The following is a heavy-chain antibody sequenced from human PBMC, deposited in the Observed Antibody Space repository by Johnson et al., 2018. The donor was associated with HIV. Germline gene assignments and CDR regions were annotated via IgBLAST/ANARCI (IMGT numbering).Heavy chain of an antibody. CDR3: ARGLRSGIVVVYDAFDI. V-gene: IGHV3-66*01. Sequence: MLLVESGGGLVQPGGSLRLSCAVSGFTVSSNYMSWVRQAPGKGLEWVSVIYSGGSTYYADSVKGRFTISRDNSKNTLYLQMNSLRAEDTAVYYCARGLRSGIVVVYDAFDIWGQGTMVTVSS. D-gene: IGHD3-22*01. CDR2: IYSGGST. CDR1: GFTVSSNY. J-gene: IGHJ3*02.